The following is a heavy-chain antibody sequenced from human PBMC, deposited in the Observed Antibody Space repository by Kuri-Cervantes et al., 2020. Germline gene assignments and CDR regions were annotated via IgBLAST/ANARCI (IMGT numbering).Heavy chain of an antibody. CDR1: GFTFSSYA. J-gene: IGHJ6*02. CDR2: ISYDGSNK. CDR3: ARDFRSGPYSYGFVASYGMDV. Sequence: GESLKISCAASGFTFSSYAMSWVRQAPGKGLEWVAVISYDGSNKYYADSVKGRFTISRDNSRNTLYLQMNSLRAEDTAVYYCARDFRSGPYSYGFVASYGMDVWGQGTTVTVSS. D-gene: IGHD5-18*01. V-gene: IGHV3-30-3*01.